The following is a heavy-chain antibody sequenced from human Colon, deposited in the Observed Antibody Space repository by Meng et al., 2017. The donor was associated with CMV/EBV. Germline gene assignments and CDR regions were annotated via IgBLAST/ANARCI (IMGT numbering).Heavy chain of an antibody. Sequence: QVQLEQSGGGVVQPGMSLSLSCAASGFSFSSHAMHWVRQAPGRNLEWVAFASYDGNNRLYADPVKGRFTISRDNSENTLYLQMNSLTPEDTAVYYCVAEVGVRVFNNWGQGTLVTVSS. J-gene: IGHJ4*02. CDR2: ASYDGNNR. CDR1: GFSFSSHA. V-gene: IGHV3-30*03. CDR3: VAEVGVRVFNN. D-gene: IGHD1-26*01.